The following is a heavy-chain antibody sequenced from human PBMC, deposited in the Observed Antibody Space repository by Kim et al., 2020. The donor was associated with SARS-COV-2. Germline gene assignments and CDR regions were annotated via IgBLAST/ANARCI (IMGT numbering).Heavy chain of an antibody. Sequence: NYTPSPQSRVTISVDTSKNQFSLKLSSVTAADTAVYYCAGTARGANFDYWGRGALVTVSS. J-gene: IGHJ4*02. D-gene: IGHD1-26*01. CDR3: AGTARGANFDY. V-gene: IGHV4-4*09.